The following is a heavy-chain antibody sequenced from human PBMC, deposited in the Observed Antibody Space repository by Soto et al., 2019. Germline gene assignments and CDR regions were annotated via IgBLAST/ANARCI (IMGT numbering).Heavy chain of an antibody. CDR1: GYSFSNNW. V-gene: IGHV5-51*01. Sequence: GESLKISCKGSGYSFSNNWIAWVRQMPGKGLEWMGIIYPGDSDTRYSPSFQGQVIISADKSISTAYLQWSSLKASDTAMYYCARRASAWYIFDYWGQGTLVTVSS. D-gene: IGHD6-19*01. CDR3: ARRASAWYIFDY. CDR2: IYPGDSDT. J-gene: IGHJ4*02.